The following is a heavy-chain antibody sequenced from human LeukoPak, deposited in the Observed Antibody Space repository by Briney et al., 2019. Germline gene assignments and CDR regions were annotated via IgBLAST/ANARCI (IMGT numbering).Heavy chain of an antibody. V-gene: IGHV3-33*01. Sequence: PGGSLRLSCAASGFTFSSYGMHWVRQAPGKGLECVAVIWYDGSNKYYADSVKGRFTISRDNSKNTLYLQMNSLRAEDTAVYYCARDIGAAAYFDYWGQGTLVTVSS. J-gene: IGHJ4*02. D-gene: IGHD6-13*01. CDR1: GFTFSSYG. CDR3: ARDIGAAAYFDY. CDR2: IWYDGSNK.